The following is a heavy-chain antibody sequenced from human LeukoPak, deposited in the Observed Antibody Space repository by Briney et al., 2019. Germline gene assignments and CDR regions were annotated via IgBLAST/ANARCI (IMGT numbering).Heavy chain of an antibody. V-gene: IGHV3-53*01. CDR2: IYTGGSA. J-gene: IGHJ4*02. D-gene: IGHD4-17*01. CDR1: GFSFSSYA. CDR3: ARAPFPTTDASDY. Sequence: GGSLRLSCAASGFSFSSYAMTWVRQAPGKGLEWVSVIYTGGSAYYADSVKGRFTISRDSSKNTLYLQMNSLRAEDTAVYYCARAPFPTTDASDYWGQGTLVTVSS.